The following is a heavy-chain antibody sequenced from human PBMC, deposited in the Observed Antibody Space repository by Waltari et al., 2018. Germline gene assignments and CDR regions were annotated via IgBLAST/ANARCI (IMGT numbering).Heavy chain of an antibody. CDR3: ARDTGGWYYDV. CDR2: ISTTGGT. Sequence: QVQLLQSGPGLVKPSETLSLTCNVSDGSISIFYWTWIRQPPGTGPEWLGCISTTGGTKYNPSLQSRVSFSVDTSKNQFSLRLTSVTAADTALYYCARDTGGWYYDVWGRGSLVTVSA. J-gene: IGHJ2*01. D-gene: IGHD3-10*01. CDR1: DGSISIFY. V-gene: IGHV4-59*01.